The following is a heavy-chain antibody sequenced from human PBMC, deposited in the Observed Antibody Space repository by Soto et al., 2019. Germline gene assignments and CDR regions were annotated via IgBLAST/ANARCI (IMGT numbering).Heavy chain of an antibody. J-gene: IGHJ4*02. CDR3: MKDLGGHGDRCWQY. CDR1: GFTFSNYA. V-gene: IGHV3-30*18. D-gene: IGHD4-17*01. CDR2: VTFDASNK. Sequence: QVQLVESGGGVVQPGTSLRLSCVASGFTFSNYAMHWVRQAPGKGLEWVAAVTFDASNKYYADSVKGRFTISRDNSKNILFLQMSRLRVEDTAVFYCMKDLGGHGDRCWQYWGQGTLVVVSP.